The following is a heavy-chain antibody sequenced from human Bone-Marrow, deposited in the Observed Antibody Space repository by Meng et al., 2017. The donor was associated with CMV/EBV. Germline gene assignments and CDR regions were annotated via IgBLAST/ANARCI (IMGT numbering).Heavy chain of an antibody. CDR1: GFTFSSYW. V-gene: IGHV3-74*03. J-gene: IGHJ4*02. CDR2: INTDGSFT. CDR3: GRDLTGERDL. Sequence: VQLVESGGCLVQPGGSLRLSCADSGFTFSSYWMHWVRQVPGEGLMWVSRINTDGSFTSYADSVKGRFTISRDNAKNTLYLQMNSLRVDDSAVYYCGRDLTGERDLWGQGTLVTVSS. D-gene: IGHD7-27*01.